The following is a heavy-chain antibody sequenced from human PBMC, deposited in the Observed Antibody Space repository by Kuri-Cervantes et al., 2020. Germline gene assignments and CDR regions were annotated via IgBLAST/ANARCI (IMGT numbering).Heavy chain of an antibody. D-gene: IGHD5-18*01. CDR3: ARARGVDTAMVTSGDYFDY. CDR1: GGSFSGYY. Sequence: LRLSCAVYGGSFSGYYWSWIRRPPGKGLEWTGEINHSGSTNYNPSLKSRVTISVDTSKNQFSLKLSSVTAADTAVYYCARARGVDTAMVTSGDYFDYWGQGTLVTVSS. CDR2: INHSGST. V-gene: IGHV4-34*09. J-gene: IGHJ4*02.